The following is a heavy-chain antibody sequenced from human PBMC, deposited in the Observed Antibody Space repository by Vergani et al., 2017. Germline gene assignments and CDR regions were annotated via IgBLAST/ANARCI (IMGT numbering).Heavy chain of an antibody. CDR2: VFWDDDN. D-gene: IGHD2-15*01. J-gene: IGHJ4*03. CDR3: THRPDCSVGHCYDDY. V-gene: IGHV2-5*02. CDR1: GFSLTTRGVA. Sequence: QITLKESGPTLVKLTQTLTLTCTFSGFSLTTRGVAVGSIRQPPGKALECLAIVFWDDDNRYSPSLRNIVTITRDTSRNQVVLTMTNIDPVDTATYYCTHRPDCSVGHCYDDYWGEGTLVTVSS.